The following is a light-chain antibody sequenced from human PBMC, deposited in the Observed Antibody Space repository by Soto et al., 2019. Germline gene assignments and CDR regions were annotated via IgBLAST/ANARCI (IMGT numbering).Light chain of an antibody. J-gene: IGKJ5*01. Sequence: EIVLTQSPGTLSLSPGERATLSCRASQSLTNSFIAWYQQNPGQAPRLLIYDTSSRATGIPDRFSGSGSGTDFTLTISRLEPEDFAVFFCQQYGTSEIMFGQGIRLEIK. V-gene: IGKV3-20*01. CDR3: QQYGTSEIM. CDR2: DTS. CDR1: QSLTNSF.